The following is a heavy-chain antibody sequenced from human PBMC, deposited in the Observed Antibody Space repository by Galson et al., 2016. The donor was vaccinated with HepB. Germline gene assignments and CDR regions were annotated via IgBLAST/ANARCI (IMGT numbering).Heavy chain of an antibody. Sequence: SVKVSCKASGYSFITYGISWVRQAPGQGLEWMGWISAYNGNTKNVQKFQDRVTMTTDRSTTTAYMELRGLRSDDTAVYFCARDRRYDSVNGMDVWGQGTTVTVSS. CDR2: ISAYNGNT. D-gene: IGHD1-1*01. CDR3: ARDRRYDSVNGMDV. CDR1: GYSFITYG. V-gene: IGHV1-18*01. J-gene: IGHJ6*02.